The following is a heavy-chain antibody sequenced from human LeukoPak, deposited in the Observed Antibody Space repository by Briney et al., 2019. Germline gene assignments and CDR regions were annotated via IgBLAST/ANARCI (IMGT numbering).Heavy chain of an antibody. D-gene: IGHD2-15*01. CDR3: AKGHCSGGSCYFDY. CDR2: ISYDGSNK. J-gene: IGHJ4*02. V-gene: IGHV3-30*18. Sequence: GRSLRLSCAASGFTFSSYGMHWVRQAPGKGLEWVAVISYDGSNKYYADSVKGRFTISRDNSKNTLYLQMNSLRAEDTAVYYCAKGHCSGGSCYFDYWGQGTLVTVPS. CDR1: GFTFSSYG.